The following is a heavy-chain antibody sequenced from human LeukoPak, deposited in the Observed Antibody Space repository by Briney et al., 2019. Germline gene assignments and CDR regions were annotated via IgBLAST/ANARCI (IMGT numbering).Heavy chain of an antibody. D-gene: IGHD2-2*01. Sequence: GGSLRLSCAASGFTFSSYGMHWVRQAPGKGLEWVAFIRYDGSNKYYADSVKGRFTISRDNSKNTLYLQMNSLRAEDTAVYYCAKALEDIVVVGDYYMDVWGKGTTVTVSS. CDR1: GFTFSSYG. CDR3: AKALEDIVVVGDYYMDV. CDR2: IRYDGSNK. V-gene: IGHV3-30*02. J-gene: IGHJ6*03.